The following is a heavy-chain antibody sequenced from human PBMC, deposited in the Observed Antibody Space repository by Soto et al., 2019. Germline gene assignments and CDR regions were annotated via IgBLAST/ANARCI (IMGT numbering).Heavy chain of an antibody. CDR2: IKEDESEK. Sequence: PGGSLRLSCAASGFTFNNYWMTWVRQAPGKGLEWVATIKEDESEKYYGASVRGRFTVSRDNAKNSLYLQMNSLRLDDTAVYYRVRARVDYWGEGILVTVSS. CDR1: GFTFNNYW. J-gene: IGHJ4*02. V-gene: IGHV3-7*04. CDR3: VRARVDY.